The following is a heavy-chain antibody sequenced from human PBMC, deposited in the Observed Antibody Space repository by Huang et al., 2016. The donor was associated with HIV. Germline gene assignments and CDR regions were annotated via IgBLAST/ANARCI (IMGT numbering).Heavy chain of an antibody. J-gene: IGHJ4*02. CDR3: ARDHHDFWRGYRRMYFFDH. Sequence: QVQLQESGPGLVKPSETLSLTCTVSGGSISTHYWSWIRQPPGKGLAWIGSIDYSGSTNYSPSRKGRVTILLDTSKNQFSLRVNSVTAADTAMYYCARDHHDFWRGYRRMYFFDHWGQGTLVTVSS. CDR1: GGSISTHY. D-gene: IGHD3-3*01. V-gene: IGHV4-59*11. CDR2: IDYSGST.